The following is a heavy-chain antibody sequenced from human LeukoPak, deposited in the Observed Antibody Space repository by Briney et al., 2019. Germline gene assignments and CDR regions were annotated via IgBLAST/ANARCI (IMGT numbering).Heavy chain of an antibody. J-gene: IGHJ6*02. Sequence: SGRSLRLSCAASGFTLRNAWMTWVRQAPGKGLEWDGRFKSNSDGGTADHAPPVRGRFTISRDDSKNTLYLQMTNLKTEDTAVYYCTAATLRFDCYYGMDVWGQGTTVTVSS. D-gene: IGHD3-16*01. CDR3: TAATLRFDCYYGMDV. CDR2: FKSNSDGGTA. CDR1: GFTLRNAW. V-gene: IGHV3-15*01.